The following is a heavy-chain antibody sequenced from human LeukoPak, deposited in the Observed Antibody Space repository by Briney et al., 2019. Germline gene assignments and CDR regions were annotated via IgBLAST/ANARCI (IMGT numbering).Heavy chain of an antibody. CDR3: ARETLTFDP. CDR2: IYYSGST. J-gene: IGHJ5*02. CDR1: GGSISSYY. Sequence: SETLSLTCTVSGGSISSYYWSWIRQPPGKGLEWIGYIYYSGSTTYNPSLKSRVTISVDTSKNQFSLKLSSVTAADTAVYYCARETLTFDPWGQGTLVTVSS. V-gene: IGHV4-59*01.